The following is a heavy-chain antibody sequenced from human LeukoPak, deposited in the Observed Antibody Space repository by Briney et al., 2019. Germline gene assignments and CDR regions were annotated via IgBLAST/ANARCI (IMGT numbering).Heavy chain of an antibody. V-gene: IGHV3-23*05. D-gene: IGHD6-19*01. CDR1: GFIFSDSV. CDR3: ARRTAGAKDL. CDR2: ISSTGYT. Sequence: GGSLRLSCAASGFIFSDSVMSWVRQAPGKGLEWVAAISSTGYTDNADSLKGRFSISRDNSKDTLYLQMNSLRVDDTAVYYCARRTAGAKDLWGKGTTVTVSP. J-gene: IGHJ6*04.